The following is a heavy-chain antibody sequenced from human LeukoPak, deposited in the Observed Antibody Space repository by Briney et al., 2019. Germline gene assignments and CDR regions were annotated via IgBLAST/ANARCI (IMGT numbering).Heavy chain of an antibody. CDR2: ISSSGSTI. J-gene: IGHJ6*03. Sequence: GGALRLSCAASGFTVSDYFMSWMRQAPGKGLEWVSYISSSGSTIYYADSVKGRFTISRDNAKNSLYLQMNSLRAEDTAVYYCARSGSSSWYGYYYYYYMDVWGKGTTVTVSS. D-gene: IGHD6-13*01. V-gene: IGHV3-11*01. CDR1: GFTVSDYF. CDR3: ARSGSSSWYGYYYYYYMDV.